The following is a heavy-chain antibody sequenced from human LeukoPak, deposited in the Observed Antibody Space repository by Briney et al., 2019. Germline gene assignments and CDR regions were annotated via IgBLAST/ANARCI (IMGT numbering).Heavy chain of an antibody. CDR3: ARGKKDYYDSSGYDAFDI. D-gene: IGHD3-22*01. V-gene: IGHV4-31*03. CDR2: IYYSGST. Sequence: SETLSLTCTVSGGSISSGGYYWSWIRQHPGTGLEWIGYIYYSGSTYYNPSLKSRVTISVDTSKNQFSLKLSSVTAADTAVYYCARGKKDYYDSSGYDAFDIWGQGTMVTVSS. J-gene: IGHJ3*02. CDR1: GGSISSGGYY.